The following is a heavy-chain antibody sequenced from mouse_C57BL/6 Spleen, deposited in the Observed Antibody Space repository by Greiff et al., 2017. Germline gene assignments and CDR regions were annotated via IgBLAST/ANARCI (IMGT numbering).Heavy chain of an antibody. CDR3: ARGYYGTETPWFAY. V-gene: IGHV1-52*01. D-gene: IGHD1-1*01. CDR1: GYTFTSYW. CDR2: IDPSDSET. Sequence: VQLQQSGAELVRPGSSVKLSCKASGYTFTSYWMHWVKQRPIQGLEWIGNIDPSDSETHYNQKFKDKATLTVDKSSSTAYMQLSSLTSEDSAVYYCARGYYGTETPWFAYWGQGTLVTVSA. J-gene: IGHJ3*01.